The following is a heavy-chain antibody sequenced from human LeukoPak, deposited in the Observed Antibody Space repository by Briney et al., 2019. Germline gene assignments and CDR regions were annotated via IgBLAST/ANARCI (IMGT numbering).Heavy chain of an antibody. Sequence: PSETLSLTCTVSGGSISSGYYWGWIRQPPGKGLEWIGSIYHSGSTYYNPSLKGRVTISVDTSKNQFSLKLSSVTAADTAVYYCAVGTSGSYSPYFDYWGQGTLVIVSS. CDR3: AVGTSGSYSPYFDY. V-gene: IGHV4-38-2*02. CDR2: IYHSGST. CDR1: GGSISSGYY. D-gene: IGHD1-26*01. J-gene: IGHJ4*02.